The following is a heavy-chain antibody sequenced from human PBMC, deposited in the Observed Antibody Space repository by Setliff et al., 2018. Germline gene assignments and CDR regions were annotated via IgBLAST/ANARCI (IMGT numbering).Heavy chain of an antibody. CDR1: GGSISSGDYF. CDR2: IYHSGSA. V-gene: IGHV4-30-4*08. CDR3: AREVGTSTSSDAFDV. D-gene: IGHD1-26*01. Sequence: NPSETLSLTCTVSGGSISSGDYFWSWIRQPPGKGLEWIAYIYHSGSAYYNPSLKSRVTMSVDTSKNQFSLHLTSVTAADTAVYYCAREVGTSTSSDAFDVWGQGMMVTVSS. J-gene: IGHJ3*01.